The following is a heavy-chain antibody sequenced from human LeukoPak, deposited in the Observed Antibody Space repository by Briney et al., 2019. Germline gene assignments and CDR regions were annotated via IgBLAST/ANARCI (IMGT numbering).Heavy chain of an antibody. J-gene: IGHJ4*02. CDR1: GYAFTCYY. CDR3: AAAPSSRWYGVY. CDR2: INPNSGGT. D-gene: IGHD6-13*01. Sequence: ASVKVSCKASGYAFTCYYMHWVRQAPGQGLELMGGINPNSGGTNYAQEVQGRGTMTRDTSISTNYMELSRLRSDDTAVYYCAAAPSSRWYGVYWGQGTLVTVSS. V-gene: IGHV1-2*02.